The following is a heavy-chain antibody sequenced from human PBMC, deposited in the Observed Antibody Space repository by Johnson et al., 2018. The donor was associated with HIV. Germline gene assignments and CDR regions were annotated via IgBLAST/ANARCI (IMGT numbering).Heavy chain of an antibody. J-gene: IGHJ3*01. V-gene: IGHV3-30-3*01. D-gene: IGHD3-22*01. CDR3: ARQHSYDSSGQGGGLDV. Sequence: QVQLVESGGGVVQPGRSLRLSCAASGFTFSSYAVHWVRQAPGKGLEWVAVISYDGSNKYYADSVTGRFPISRDNSKNTLHLQMNSLRAEDTALYYCARQHSYDSSGQGGGLDVWGQGTMVTVSS. CDR2: ISYDGSNK. CDR1: GFTFSSYA.